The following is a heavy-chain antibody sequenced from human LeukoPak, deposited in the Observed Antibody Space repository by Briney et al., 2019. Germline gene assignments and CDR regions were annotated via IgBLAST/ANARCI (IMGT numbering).Heavy chain of an antibody. CDR3: ARQNSGIYRREYDY. CDR1: GFTFSTYA. CDR2: ISSNGGST. D-gene: IGHD1-26*01. V-gene: IGHV3-64*01. J-gene: IGHJ4*02. Sequence: GWSLRLSCAASGFTFSTYAMHWVRQAPGKGLEYVSGISSNGGSTYYANSVKGRFTISRDNSKNTLYLQMGSLRAEDMAVYYFARQNSGIYRREYDYWGQGTMVTVSS.